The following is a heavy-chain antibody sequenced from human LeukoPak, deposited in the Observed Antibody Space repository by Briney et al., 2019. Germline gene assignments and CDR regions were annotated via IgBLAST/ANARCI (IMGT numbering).Heavy chain of an antibody. CDR3: ARLYYGDRGMDY. D-gene: IGHD4-17*01. CDR1: GGSISTYY. V-gene: IGHV4-59*01. J-gene: IGHJ4*02. Sequence: SETLSLTCTVSGGSISTYYWRWIRQPPGKGLEWIGYINYTGSTNYNPSLNSRVTISVDTSKNQFALKLSSVTAADTAVYYCARLYYGDRGMDYWGEGTLVTVSS. CDR2: INYTGST.